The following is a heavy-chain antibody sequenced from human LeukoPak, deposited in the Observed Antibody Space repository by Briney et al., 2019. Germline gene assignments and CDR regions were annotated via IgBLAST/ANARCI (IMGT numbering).Heavy chain of an antibody. D-gene: IGHD6-19*01. CDR1: GYTFTSYY. CDR3: ARGPVAGTRPAGFDY. CDR2: INPSGGST. Sequence: ASVKVSCKASGYTFTSYYMHWVRQAPGQGLEWMGIINPSGGSTSYAQKFQGRVTMTRETSTSTVYMELSSLRSEDTAVYYCARGPVAGTRPAGFDYWGQGTLVTVSS. J-gene: IGHJ4*02. V-gene: IGHV1-46*01.